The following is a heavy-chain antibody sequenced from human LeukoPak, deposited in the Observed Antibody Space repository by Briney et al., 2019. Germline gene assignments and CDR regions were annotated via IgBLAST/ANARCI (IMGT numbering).Heavy chain of an antibody. CDR2: INSNTGNP. J-gene: IGHJ6*04. CDR1: GYTFTRYV. Sequence: GASVKVSCKASGYTFTRYVMNWVRQAPGQGLEWMGWINSNTGNPTYAQGFTGRFVFSLDTSVSTTYLQISSLKAEDTAVYYCARDVNRVNCVWGKGTTVTVSS. V-gene: IGHV7-4-1*02. D-gene: IGHD1-14*01. CDR3: ARDVNRVNCV.